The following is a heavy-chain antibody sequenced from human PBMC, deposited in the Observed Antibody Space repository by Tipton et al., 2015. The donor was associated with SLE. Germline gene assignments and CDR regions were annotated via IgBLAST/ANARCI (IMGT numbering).Heavy chain of an antibody. CDR1: GGSISSSSYY. Sequence: LRLSCTVSGGSISSSSYYWGWIRQPPGKGLEWVGSIYYGGSTYYNPSLKSRVTISVDTSKNQFSLKLSSVTAADTAVYFCARFSPPDLWGRGTLVTVSS. CDR2: IYYGGST. CDR3: ARFSPPDL. D-gene: IGHD2/OR15-2a*01. J-gene: IGHJ2*01. V-gene: IGHV4-39*07.